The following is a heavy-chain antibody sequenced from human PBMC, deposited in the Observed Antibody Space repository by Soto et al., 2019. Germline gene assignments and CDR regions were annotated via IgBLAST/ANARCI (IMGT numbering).Heavy chain of an antibody. V-gene: IGHV3-30-3*01. J-gene: IGHJ6*02. CDR1: GFTFSSYA. Sequence: GGSLRLSCAASGFTFSSYAMHWVRQAPGKGLEWVAVISYDGSNKYYADSVKGRFTISRENSKNTLYLQMNSLRAEDTAVYYCARNQYSSSFYYYYYYGMDVWGQGTTVTVSS. CDR2: ISYDGSNK. D-gene: IGHD6-13*01. CDR3: ARNQYSSSFYYYYYYGMDV.